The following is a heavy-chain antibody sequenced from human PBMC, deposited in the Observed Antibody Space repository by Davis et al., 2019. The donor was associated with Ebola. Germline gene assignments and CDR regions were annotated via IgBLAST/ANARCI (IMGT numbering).Heavy chain of an antibody. D-gene: IGHD2-15*01. V-gene: IGHV1-18*04. CDR3: ARDIGIVVVVAATGYYYYGMDV. CDR1: GYTFTSYG. Sequence: AASVKVSCKASGYTFTSYGISWVRQAPGQGLEWMGWISAYNGNTNYAQKLQGRVTMTTDTSTSTAYMELRSLRSDDTAVYYCARDIGIVVVVAATGYYYYGMDVWGQGTTVTVSS. J-gene: IGHJ6*02. CDR2: ISAYNGNT.